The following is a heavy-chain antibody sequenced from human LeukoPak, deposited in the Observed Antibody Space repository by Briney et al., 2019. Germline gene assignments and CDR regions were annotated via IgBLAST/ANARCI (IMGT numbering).Heavy chain of an antibody. CDR2: IYYTGST. CDR1: GDSISSSY. D-gene: IGHD1-26*01. CDR3: ARDRLVGSVHTFDM. Sequence: PSETLSLTCGVSGDSISSSYWSWIRQSPGKGLEWIGYIYYTGSTTYNPSLKGRVTMSMDTSENQMSLNLRSVTAADTAVYYCARDRLVGSVHTFDMWGRGTMVTVSS. J-gene: IGHJ3*02. V-gene: IGHV4-59*01.